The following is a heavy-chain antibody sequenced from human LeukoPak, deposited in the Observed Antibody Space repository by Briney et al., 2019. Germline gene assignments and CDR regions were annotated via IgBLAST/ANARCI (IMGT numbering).Heavy chain of an antibody. J-gene: IGHJ4*02. CDR1: GGSISSYY. Sequence: SETLSLTCTVSGGSISSYYWSWIRQPPGKGLEWIGYIYYSGSTNYDPSLKSRVTISVDTSKNQFSLKLSSVTAADTAVYYCARGGAAAGTRYYFDYWGQGTLVTVSS. CDR2: IYYSGST. CDR3: ARGGAAAGTRYYFDY. V-gene: IGHV4-59*01. D-gene: IGHD6-13*01.